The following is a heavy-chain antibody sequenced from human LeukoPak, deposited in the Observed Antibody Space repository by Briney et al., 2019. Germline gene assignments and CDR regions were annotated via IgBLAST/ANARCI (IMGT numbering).Heavy chain of an antibody. CDR2: INAGNGNT. J-gene: IGHJ3*02. CDR1: GYTFNTYA. CDR3: ARAQGGYDFAAFDI. Sequence: ASVKVSFKASGYTFNTYAIHWVRQAPGQRPEWMGWINAGNGNTKSSQKFQGRVTLTRDKSASTAYMELSSLTSEDTAVHYCARAQGGYDFAAFDIWGQGTVVIVSS. V-gene: IGHV1-3*01. D-gene: IGHD5-12*01.